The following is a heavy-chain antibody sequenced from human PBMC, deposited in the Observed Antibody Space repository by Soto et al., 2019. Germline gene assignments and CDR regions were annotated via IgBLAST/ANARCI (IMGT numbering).Heavy chain of an antibody. CDR2: IKFDGSST. V-gene: IGHV3-74*01. CDR3: SRGANKIYAMDF. CDR1: GFAFSTYW. Sequence: PGGSLRLSCAASGFAFSTYWMHWVRQAPGKGLLWVARIKFDGSSTYSADSVKGRFTISRDDAKNTLYLQMNGLRVDDTAVYYCSRGANKIYAMDFWGKGTMVAVSS. J-gene: IGHJ6*04.